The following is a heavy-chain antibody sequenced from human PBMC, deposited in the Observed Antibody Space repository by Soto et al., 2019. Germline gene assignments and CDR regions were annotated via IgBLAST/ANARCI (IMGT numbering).Heavy chain of an antibody. V-gene: IGHV3-30-3*01. CDR3: AKETSAYEIVY. D-gene: IGHD5-12*01. J-gene: IGHJ4*02. Sequence: QVQLVESGGGVVKPGRSLRLSCAASGFIFSGYAMHWVRQAPGKGLEWVAVISYDGNTKYYADSVKGRFTVSRDNSKHTLYVQINNSSAEDTAMYYCAKETSAYEIVYWGQGTLVTVSS. CDR1: GFIFSGYA. CDR2: ISYDGNTK.